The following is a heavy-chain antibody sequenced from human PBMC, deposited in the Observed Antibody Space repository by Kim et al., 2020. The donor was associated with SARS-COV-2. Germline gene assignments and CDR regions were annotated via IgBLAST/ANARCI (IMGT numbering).Heavy chain of an antibody. J-gene: IGHJ3*02. CDR2: IIPIFGTA. CDR3: AREYYYDSSGYWGQVGFDI. V-gene: IGHV1-69*13. D-gene: IGHD3-22*01. Sequence: SVKVSCKASGGTFSSYAISWVRQAPGQGLEWMGGIIPIFGTANYAQKFQGRVTITADESTSTAYMELSSLRSEDTAVYYCAREYYYDSSGYWGQVGFDIWGQGTMVTVSS. CDR1: GGTFSSYA.